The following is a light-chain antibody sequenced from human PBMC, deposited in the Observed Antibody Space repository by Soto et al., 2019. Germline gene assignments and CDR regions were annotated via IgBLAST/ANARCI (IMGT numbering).Light chain of an antibody. V-gene: IGKV3-15*01. J-gene: IGKJ5*01. Sequence: EIVMTQSPATLSVSPGDTATLSCRASQSIGSNVGWYQQKPGQAPRLLIYGASTRATGISARFSGSGSGTEFRLTISSLQSEDLAVYYCQQYNTWSLITFGQGTRLEIK. CDR3: QQYNTWSLIT. CDR2: GAS. CDR1: QSIGSN.